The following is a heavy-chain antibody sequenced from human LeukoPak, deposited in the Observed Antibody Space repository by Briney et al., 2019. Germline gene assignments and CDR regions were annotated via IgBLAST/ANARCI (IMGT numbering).Heavy chain of an antibody. D-gene: IGHD2-21*01. Sequence: GGSLRLSCGASGLTFSRYWMSWVRQASGKGLEWVANINQDGSQKNYVDSVKGRFTISRDNAKNSLYLQVNSLRAEDTAVYYCVTGDHGDYWGQGTLVTVSS. V-gene: IGHV3-7*01. CDR3: VTGDHGDY. CDR1: GLTFSRYW. CDR2: INQDGSQK. J-gene: IGHJ4*02.